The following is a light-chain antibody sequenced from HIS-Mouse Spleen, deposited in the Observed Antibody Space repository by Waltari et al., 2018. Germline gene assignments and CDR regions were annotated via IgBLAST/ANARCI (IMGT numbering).Light chain of an antibody. CDR2: GKN. CDR3: NSRDSSGNHVV. Sequence: SYVLTQDPAVSVALGQTVRITCQGDSLRSYYASWYQQKPGQAPVLVIYGKNNRPSGIPDRFSGSSSGNTASLTITGAQAEDEADYYCNSRDSSGNHVVFGGGTKLTVL. V-gene: IGLV3-19*01. J-gene: IGLJ2*01. CDR1: SLRSYY.